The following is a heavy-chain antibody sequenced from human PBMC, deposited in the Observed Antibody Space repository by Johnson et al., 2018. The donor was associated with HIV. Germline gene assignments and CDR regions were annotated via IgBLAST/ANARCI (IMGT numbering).Heavy chain of an antibody. CDR1: GFIVSNNY. CDR2: ISWNSGSI. Sequence: VQLVESGGGLIQPGGSLRLSCAASGFIVSNNYMSWIRQAPGKGLEWVSGISWNSGSIGYAASVKGRFTISRDNAKNSLYLQMNSLRAEDTALYYWARDPPSFYGGLPDAFDIWGQGTMVTVSS. V-gene: IGHV3-9*01. CDR3: ARDPPSFYGGLPDAFDI. J-gene: IGHJ3*02. D-gene: IGHD4-23*01.